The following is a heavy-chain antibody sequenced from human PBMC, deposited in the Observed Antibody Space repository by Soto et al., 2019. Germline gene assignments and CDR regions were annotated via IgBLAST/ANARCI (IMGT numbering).Heavy chain of an antibody. Sequence: QLQLQESGPGLVKPSETLSLTCTVSGGSISSSSYYWGWIRQPPGKGLEWIGSIYYSGSTYYNPSLKSRVTISVHTAKHQFSLKLSSVTAADTAVYSCASLYNWFDPWGQGTLVTVSS. V-gene: IGHV4-39*01. CDR2: IYYSGST. CDR3: ASLYNWFDP. J-gene: IGHJ5*02. CDR1: GGSISSSSYY.